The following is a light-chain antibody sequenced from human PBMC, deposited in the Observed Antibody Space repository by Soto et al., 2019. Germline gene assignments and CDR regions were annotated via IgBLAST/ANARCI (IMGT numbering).Light chain of an antibody. CDR3: QQSYSTPPCT. V-gene: IGKV1-39*01. J-gene: IGKJ1*01. CDR2: AAS. Sequence: DIQMTQSPSSLSASVGARVTITFRASQSISSYLNWYQQKPGKAPKLLIYAASSLQSGVPSRFSGIGSGTDFTLTISSLQPEDFATYYWQQSYSTPPCTFGQGTKVEIK. CDR1: QSISSY.